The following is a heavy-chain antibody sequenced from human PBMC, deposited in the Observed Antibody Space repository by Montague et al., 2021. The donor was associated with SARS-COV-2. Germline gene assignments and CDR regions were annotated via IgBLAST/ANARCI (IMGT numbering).Heavy chain of an antibody. CDR1: GGSISGYY. Sequence: SETLSPTCSVSGGSISGYYWSWIRQPPGKGLEWIGYIYHSGNTKYNPSLKSRVSISVDTSKNQFSLRLSSVTAADTAVYYCAREYRIELWQTNWYFGLWGRGTLVTVSS. D-gene: IGHD3-16*01. CDR3: AREYRIELWQTNWYFGL. V-gene: IGHV4-59*01. J-gene: IGHJ2*01. CDR2: IYHSGNT.